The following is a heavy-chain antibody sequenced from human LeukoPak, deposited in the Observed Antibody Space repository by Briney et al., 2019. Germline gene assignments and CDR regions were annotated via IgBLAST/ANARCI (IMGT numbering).Heavy chain of an antibody. CDR3: ARGVGSSWYYYYYMDV. J-gene: IGHJ6*03. CDR1: GGSFSGYY. Sequence: SETLSLTCAVYGGSFSGYYWSWLRQPPGKGLEWIGEINHSGSTNYNPPLKSRVTISVDTSKNQFSLKLSSVTAADTAVYYCARGVGSSWYYYYYMDVWGKGTTVTVSS. V-gene: IGHV4-34*01. CDR2: INHSGST. D-gene: IGHD6-13*01.